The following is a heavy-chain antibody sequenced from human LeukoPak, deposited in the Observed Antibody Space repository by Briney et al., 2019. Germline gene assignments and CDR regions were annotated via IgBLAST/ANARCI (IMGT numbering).Heavy chain of an antibody. D-gene: IGHD6-13*01. CDR1: GSSISNYY. CDR3: ARDEQQLAFDI. CDR2: IYYSGST. Sequence: KASETLSLTCTVSGSSISNYYWSWIRQPPGKGLEWIGYIYYSGSTNYNPSLKSRVTISVDTSKNQFSLKLSSVTAADTAVYYCARDEQQLAFDIWGQGTMVTVSS. V-gene: IGHV4-59*12. J-gene: IGHJ3*02.